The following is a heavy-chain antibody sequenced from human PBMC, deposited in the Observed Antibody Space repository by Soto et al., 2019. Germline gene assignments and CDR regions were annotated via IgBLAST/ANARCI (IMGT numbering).Heavy chain of an antibody. Sequence: SDKLVYQTYGFTLISSAVQFLRQARGQRLEWIGWIVVGSGNTNYAQKFQERVTSTRDMSTSTAYMELSSLRSEETAVYYCALLEWLLYDNHNYYYYGMDVWGQGTTGTVSS. CDR3: ALLEWLLYDNHNYYYYGMDV. CDR2: IVVGSGNT. D-gene: IGHD3-3*01. V-gene: IGHV1-58*01. CDR1: GFTLISSA. J-gene: IGHJ6*02.